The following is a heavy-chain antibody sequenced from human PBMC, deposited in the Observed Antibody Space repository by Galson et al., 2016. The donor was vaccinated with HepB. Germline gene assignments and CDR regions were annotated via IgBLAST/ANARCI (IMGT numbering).Heavy chain of an antibody. CDR2: ISSSSSYI. CDR3: ARITYERSGYYPDS. V-gene: IGHV3-21*01. D-gene: IGHD3-22*01. J-gene: IGHJ4*02. CDR1: GFIFSDYG. Sequence: SLRLSCAASGFIFSDYGMNWVRQAPGKGLEWVSSISSSSSYIYYADSVKGRFTISRDNAKNSLHLQMNSLRAEDTAVYYCARITYERSGYYPDSWGQGTLVTVSS.